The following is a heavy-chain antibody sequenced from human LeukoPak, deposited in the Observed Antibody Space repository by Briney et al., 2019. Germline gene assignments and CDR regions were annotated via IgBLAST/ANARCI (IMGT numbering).Heavy chain of an antibody. J-gene: IGHJ5*02. CDR3: ARYCGGDCYNGVLNWFDP. Sequence: KPSETLSLTCAVYGGSFSGHYWGWIRQPPGKGLEWIGEINHSGSTNYNPSLKSRVTISVDTSKNQFSLKLSSVTAADTAVYHCARYCGGDCYNGVLNWFDPWGQGTLVTVSS. D-gene: IGHD2-21*02. CDR2: INHSGST. CDR1: GGSFSGHY. V-gene: IGHV4-34*01.